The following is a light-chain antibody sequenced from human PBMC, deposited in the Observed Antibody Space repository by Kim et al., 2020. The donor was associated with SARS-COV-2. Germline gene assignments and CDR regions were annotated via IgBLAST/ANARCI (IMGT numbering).Light chain of an antibody. CDR1: QDIGND. CDR3: LQHRTFPIT. CDR2: GAS. V-gene: IGKV1-17*01. J-gene: IGKJ5*01. Sequence: ASVGDRVTITCRASQDIGNDLSWYQQKPGRAPKRLIYGASNLQSGVPSRFSGSGSGTEFTLTINSLQPEDFAIYFCLQHRTFPITFGQGTRLEIK.